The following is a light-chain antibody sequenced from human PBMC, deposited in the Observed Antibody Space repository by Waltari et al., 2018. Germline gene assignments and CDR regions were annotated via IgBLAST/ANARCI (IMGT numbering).Light chain of an antibody. V-gene: IGKV4-1*01. CDR2: WAS. J-gene: IGKJ4*01. CDR1: QSVLSSSNNKNC. CDR3: QQYYSSPLT. Sequence: DIVMTQSPDSLAVSLGERATIHCKSSQSVLSSSNNKNCLAWFQQKPGQPTKVLIFWASARESGFPDRFGGRGSGTDFTLTISSLQAEDVAVYYCQQYYSSPLTFGGGTKVEIK.